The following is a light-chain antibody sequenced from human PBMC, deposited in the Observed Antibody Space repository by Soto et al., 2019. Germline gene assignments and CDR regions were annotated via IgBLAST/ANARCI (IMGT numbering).Light chain of an antibody. J-gene: IGKJ1*01. CDR3: QQTYTSPGT. V-gene: IGKV1-39*01. Sequence: DIQMTQSPSSLSASAGDRITINCRASQSVSKYLNWYQHKLGKAPELLIYAASSLYSGVPSRFSGSGSGTYFTLTISNLQPEDSASYYCQQTYTSPGTFGQGTKVEIK. CDR2: AAS. CDR1: QSVSKY.